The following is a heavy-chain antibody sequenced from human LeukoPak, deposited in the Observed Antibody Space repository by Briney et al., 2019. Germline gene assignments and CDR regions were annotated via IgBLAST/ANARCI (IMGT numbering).Heavy chain of an antibody. CDR2: IYYSGST. J-gene: IGHJ4*02. V-gene: IGHV4-39*01. Sequence: SETLSLTCTVSGGSISSRSYYWGWIRQPPGKGLEWIGSIYYSGSTHYNPSLKSRVTISVDTSKNQFSLKLSSVSAADTAVYYCARQGTSYSNYGYWGQGTLVTVSS. CDR3: ARQGTSYSNYGY. D-gene: IGHD4-11*01. CDR1: GGSISSRSYY.